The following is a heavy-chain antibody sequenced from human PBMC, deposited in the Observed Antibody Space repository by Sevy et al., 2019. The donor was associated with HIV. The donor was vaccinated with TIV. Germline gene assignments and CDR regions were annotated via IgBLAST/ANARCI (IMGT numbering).Heavy chain of an antibody. CDR3: ARGGVDGARLVGYYYYYGMDV. CDR1: GDSVSSNSAA. CDR2: TYYRSKWYN. J-gene: IGHJ6*02. Sequence: KQSQTLSLTCAISGDSVSSNSAAWNWIRQSPSRGLEWLGRTYYRSKWYNDYAVSVKSRITINPDTSKNQFSLQLNSVTPEETAVYYCARGGVDGARLVGYYYYYGMDVWGQGTTVTVSS. V-gene: IGHV6-1*01. D-gene: IGHD6-19*01.